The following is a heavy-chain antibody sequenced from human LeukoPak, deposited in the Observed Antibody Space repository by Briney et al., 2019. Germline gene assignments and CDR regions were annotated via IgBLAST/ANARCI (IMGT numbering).Heavy chain of an antibody. V-gene: IGHV4-30-2*01. CDR1: GGFISSGGYS. D-gene: IGHD5-12*01. CDR3: ARQYSGYDAFDY. CDR2: IYHSGST. Sequence: SETLSLTCAVSGGFISSGGYSWSWIRQPPGKGLEWIGYIYHSGSTYYNPSLKSRVTISVDRSKNQFSLKLSSVTAADTAVYYCARQYSGYDAFDYWGQGTLVTVSS. J-gene: IGHJ4*02.